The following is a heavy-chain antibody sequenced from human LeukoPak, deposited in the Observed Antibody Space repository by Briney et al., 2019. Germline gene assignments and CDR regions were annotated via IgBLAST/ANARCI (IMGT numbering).Heavy chain of an antibody. CDR2: IFSNGDT. CDR3: TRDQMNY. J-gene: IGHJ4*02. Sequence: GGSLRLSCTASEFTVSRNYMFWVRQAPGKGLEWVSLIFSNGDTHYADSVKGRFTISRDTSKNTVSLQMNSLRVEDTAVYYCTRDQMNYWGQGTLVTVSS. CDR1: EFTVSRNY. D-gene: IGHD5-24*01. V-gene: IGHV3-53*01.